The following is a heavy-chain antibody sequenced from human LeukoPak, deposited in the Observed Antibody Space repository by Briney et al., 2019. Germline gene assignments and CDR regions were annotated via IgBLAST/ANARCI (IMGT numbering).Heavy chain of an antibody. V-gene: IGHV3-11*04. Sequence: GGSLRLSCAASGFTFSDYYMSWIRQAPGKGLEWVSYISSSGSTIYYADSVKGRFTISRDNAKNSLYLQLNSLRVEDTAVYYCATVLPGRPNDNWGQGTLVTVPS. CDR2: ISSSGSTI. J-gene: IGHJ4*02. D-gene: IGHD1-1*01. CDR3: ATVLPGRPNDN. CDR1: GFTFSDYY.